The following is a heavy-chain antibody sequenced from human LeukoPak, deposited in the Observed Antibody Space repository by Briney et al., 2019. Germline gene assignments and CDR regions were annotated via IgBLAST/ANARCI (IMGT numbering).Heavy chain of an antibody. CDR2: ISNGGDST. V-gene: IGHV3-23*01. Sequence: GGSLRLSCAASGFTFSSCAMSWVRQAPGKGLEWVSGISNGGDSTYYADSVKGRFTISRDNSKNTPYLQMNSLIAEETAVYYCASRAYSSHLGGFDYWGQGTLVTVSS. CDR3: ASRAYSSHLGGFDY. CDR1: GFTFSSCA. J-gene: IGHJ4*02. D-gene: IGHD3-22*01.